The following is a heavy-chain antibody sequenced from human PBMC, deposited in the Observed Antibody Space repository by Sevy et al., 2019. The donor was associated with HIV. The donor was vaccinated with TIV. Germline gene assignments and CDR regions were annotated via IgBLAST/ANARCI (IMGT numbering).Heavy chain of an antibody. Sequence: GGSLRLSGAASGLTLTTTGMSWVRQAPGKGREWVAGVTSEGTTYYADSVGDRFTVSRDNSKNTLYLQLNSLRADDTAVFYCAGGDTTMITDLDYWGQGTLVTVSS. CDR3: AGGDTTMITDLDY. CDR2: VTSEGTT. J-gene: IGHJ4*02. D-gene: IGHD3-16*01. V-gene: IGHV3-23*01. CDR1: GLTLTTTG.